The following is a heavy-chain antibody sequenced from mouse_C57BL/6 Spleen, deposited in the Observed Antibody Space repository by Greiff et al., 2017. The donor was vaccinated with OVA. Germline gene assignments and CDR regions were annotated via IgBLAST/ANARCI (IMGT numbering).Heavy chain of an antibody. V-gene: IGHV1-69*01. D-gene: IGHD2-1*01. Sequence: VQLQQPGAELVMPGASVKLSCKASGYTFTSYWMHWVKQRPGQGLEWIGEIDPSDSYTNYNQKFKGKSTLTVDKSSSTAYMQLSSLTSEDSAVDYCARSGGNYGDYWGQGTTLTVSS. CDR2: IDPSDSYT. J-gene: IGHJ2*01. CDR3: ARSGGNYGDY. CDR1: GYTFTSYW.